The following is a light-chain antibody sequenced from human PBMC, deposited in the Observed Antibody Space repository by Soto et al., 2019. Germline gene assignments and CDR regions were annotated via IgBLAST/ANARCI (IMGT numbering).Light chain of an antibody. CDR1: QSISIW. Sequence: IQLTQSPSSLSASVGDRVTITCRASQSISIWLAWYQQKPGKAPKLLIYKASSLESGVPSRFSGSGSGTEFTLTISSLQPDDVATYYCQQYNTYWTFGQGTKVDIK. CDR3: QQYNTYWT. V-gene: IGKV1-5*03. CDR2: KAS. J-gene: IGKJ1*01.